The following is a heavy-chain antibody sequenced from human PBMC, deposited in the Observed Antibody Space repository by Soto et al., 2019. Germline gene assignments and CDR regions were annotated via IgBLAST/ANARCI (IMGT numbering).Heavy chain of an antibody. J-gene: IGHJ4*02. CDR2: SKNKADSYTT. CDR1: GFTFSDHY. V-gene: IGHV3-72*01. D-gene: IGHD3-10*01. Sequence: EVQLVESGGGLVQPGGSLRLFCAASGFTFSDHYMDWVRQAPGKGLEWVGRSKNKADSYTTEYAASVKGSFTISRDGSKNSLFLQMNSLKTEDTAVYYCTVWGSGNDFGAAWGQGILVTVSS. CDR3: TVWGSGNDFGAA.